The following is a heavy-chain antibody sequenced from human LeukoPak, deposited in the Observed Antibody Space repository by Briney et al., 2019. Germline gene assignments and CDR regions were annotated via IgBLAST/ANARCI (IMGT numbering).Heavy chain of an antibody. V-gene: IGHV4-34*01. CDR2: INHSGST. Sequence: SETLSPTCAVYGGSFSGYYWSWIRQPPGKGLEWIGEINHSGSTNYNPSLKSRVTISVDTSKNQFSLKLSSVTAADTAVYYCARSQGNYYDSSGYYSWGQGTLVTVSS. J-gene: IGHJ4*02. CDR1: GGSFSGYY. CDR3: ARSQGNYYDSSGYYS. D-gene: IGHD3-22*01.